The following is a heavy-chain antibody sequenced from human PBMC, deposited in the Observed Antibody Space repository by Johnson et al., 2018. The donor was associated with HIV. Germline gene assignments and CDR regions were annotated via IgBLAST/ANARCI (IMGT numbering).Heavy chain of an antibody. J-gene: IGHJ3*01. CDR2: ISYDGSNK. Sequence: QVQLVESGGGVVQPGRSLRLSCAASGFTFSSYAMHWVRQAPGKGLEWVAVISYDGSNKYYADSVKGRFTISRDNSKNTLYLQMNSLRAEETAVYYCARPYVDKTMADAFDVWGQGTRVTVAS. CDR1: GFTFSSYA. D-gene: IGHD5-18*01. V-gene: IGHV3-30*04. CDR3: ARPYVDKTMADAFDV.